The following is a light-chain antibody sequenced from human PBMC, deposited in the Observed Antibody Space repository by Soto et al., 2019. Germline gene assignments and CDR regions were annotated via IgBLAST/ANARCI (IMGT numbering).Light chain of an antibody. V-gene: IGLV1-47*02. CDR2: SIN. Sequence: QAVVTQPPSASGTPGQGVTISCSGSISNIARNYVYWYQQLPGTAPKLLIYSINQRPSGVPDRFSGSRSGTSASLAISGLRSEDEADYYCAAWDDSLSAYVFGTGTTLTVL. CDR3: AAWDDSLSAYV. CDR1: ISNIARNY. J-gene: IGLJ1*01.